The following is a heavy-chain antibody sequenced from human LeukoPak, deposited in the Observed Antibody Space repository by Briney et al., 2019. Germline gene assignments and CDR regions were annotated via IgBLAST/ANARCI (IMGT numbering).Heavy chain of an antibody. CDR1: GYTFTSYG. Sequence: GASVKVSCKASGYTFTSYGITWVRQAPGQGLEWMGWISAYNGDTNYAQKLQGRVTMTTDTSTSTAYMELSSLRSEDTAVYYCASGTGRGRQQLNYRLDYWGQGTLVTVSS. CDR3: ASGTGRGRQQLNYRLDY. CDR2: ISAYNGDT. J-gene: IGHJ4*02. D-gene: IGHD6-13*01. V-gene: IGHV1-18*01.